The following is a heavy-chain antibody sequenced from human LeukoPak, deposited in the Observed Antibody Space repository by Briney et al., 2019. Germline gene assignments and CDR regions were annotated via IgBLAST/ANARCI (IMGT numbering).Heavy chain of an antibody. CDR2: IKQGGTEK. V-gene: IGHV3-7*01. D-gene: IGHD3-10*01. Sequence: GGSLRLSCGASGFTFSSHWMTWVRQAPGKGLEWVAGIKQGGTEKYYADSVKGRFTISRDNSKNTLYLQMNSLRAEDTAVYYCAKTSTYGSGSPFDYWGQGTLVTVSS. J-gene: IGHJ4*02. CDR1: GFTFSSHW. CDR3: AKTSTYGSGSPFDY.